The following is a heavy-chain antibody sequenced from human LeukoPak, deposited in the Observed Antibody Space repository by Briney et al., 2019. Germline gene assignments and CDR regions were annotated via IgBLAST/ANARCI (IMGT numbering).Heavy chain of an antibody. J-gene: IGHJ3*02. CDR2: INHSGST. Sequence: SETLSLTCAVYGGSFSGYYWSWIRQPPGKGLEWVGEINHSGSTNYNPSLKSRVTISVDKSKNQFSLKLSSVTAADTAVYYCARGRITMVRGVIIIAFDIWGQGTMVTVSS. CDR1: GGSFSGYY. D-gene: IGHD3-10*01. V-gene: IGHV4-34*01. CDR3: ARGRITMVRGVIIIAFDI.